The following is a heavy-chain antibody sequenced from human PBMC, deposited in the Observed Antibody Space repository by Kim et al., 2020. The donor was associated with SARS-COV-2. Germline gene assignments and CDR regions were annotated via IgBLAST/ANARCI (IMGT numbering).Heavy chain of an antibody. CDR1: VGSISSYY. Sequence: SETLSLTCTVSVGSISSYYWISIRQTTRRGLESSGYLSYSLNDNYNPSRKSRDTISVDTSKNQFSLKLSSVTAADTAVYYCARGPHSSGYTWFDPWGQGTLVTVSS. CDR2: LSYSLND. D-gene: IGHD3-22*01. CDR3: ARGPHSSGYTWFDP. V-gene: IGHV4-59*01. J-gene: IGHJ5*02.